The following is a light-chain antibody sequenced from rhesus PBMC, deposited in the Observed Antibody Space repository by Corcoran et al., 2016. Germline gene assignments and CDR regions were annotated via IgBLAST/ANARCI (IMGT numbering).Light chain of an antibody. J-gene: IGKJ2*01. Sequence: DIQMTQSPSSLSASVGDRVTITCRASENVNNYLHWYQQKPGKAPNLLIYKASTLQSGDPSRFSGSGSGTDFTLAISSLQPEDFATSCCQLSYGAPYNFGPGTKVEI. CDR2: KAS. CDR3: QLSYGAPYN. CDR1: ENVNNY. V-gene: IGKV1-74*01.